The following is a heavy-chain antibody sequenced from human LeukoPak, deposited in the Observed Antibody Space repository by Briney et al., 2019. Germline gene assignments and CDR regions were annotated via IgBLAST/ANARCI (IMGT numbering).Heavy chain of an antibody. D-gene: IGHD2-2*01. J-gene: IGHJ4*02. CDR1: GFTFSSYG. V-gene: IGHV3-30*18. Sequence: GGSLRLSCAASGFTFSSYGMHWVRQAPGKGLEWVAVISYDGSNKYYADSVKGRFTISRDNSKNTLYLQMNSLRAEDTAVHYCAKQWDCSSTSCLLDYCGQGTLVTVSS. CDR2: ISYDGSNK. CDR3: AKQWDCSSTSCLLDY.